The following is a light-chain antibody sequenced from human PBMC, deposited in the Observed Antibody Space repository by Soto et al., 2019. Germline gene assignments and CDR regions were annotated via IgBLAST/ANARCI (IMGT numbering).Light chain of an antibody. CDR2: AAS. V-gene: IGKV1-17*01. CDR3: LQHHSYPFT. Sequence: DIQMTQSPSSLSASVGDRVTLTCRGSQVIANNLGWYQQKPGKAPKRLIFAASALEGGVPSRFSGSGSATEFTLTISSLQPEDFATYYCLQHHSYPFTFGQGTKVDI. J-gene: IGKJ2*01. CDR1: QVIANN.